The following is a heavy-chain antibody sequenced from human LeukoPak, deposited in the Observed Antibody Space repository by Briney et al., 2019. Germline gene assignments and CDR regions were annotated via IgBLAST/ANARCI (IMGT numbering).Heavy chain of an antibody. J-gene: IGHJ3*02. D-gene: IGHD4-17*01. CDR2: INHSGST. Sequence: SETLSLTCAVYGGSFSGYYWSWIRQPPGKGLEWIGEINHSGSTNYNPSLKSRVTISVDTSKNQFSLKLSSVTAADTAVYYCARGDYGEIWGQGTMVTVSS. CDR3: ARGDYGEI. CDR1: GGSFSGYY. V-gene: IGHV4-34*01.